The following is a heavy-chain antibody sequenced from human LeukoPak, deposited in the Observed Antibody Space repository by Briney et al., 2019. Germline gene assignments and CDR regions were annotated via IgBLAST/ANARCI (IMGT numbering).Heavy chain of an antibody. V-gene: IGHV4-61*02. Sequence: PSETLSLTCTVSGGSISSGSYYWSWIRQPAGKGLEWIGRIYTSGSTNYNPSLKSRVTISVDTSKNQFSLKLSSVTAADTAVYYCAREAAVAGSFDYWGQGTLVTVSS. J-gene: IGHJ4*02. CDR1: GGSISSGSYY. D-gene: IGHD6-19*01. CDR2: IYTSGST. CDR3: AREAAVAGSFDY.